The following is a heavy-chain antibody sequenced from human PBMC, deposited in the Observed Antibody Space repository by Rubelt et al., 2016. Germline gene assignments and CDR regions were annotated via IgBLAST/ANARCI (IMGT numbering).Heavy chain of an antibody. CDR2: ISYDGSNK. CDR3: ASEGPSVGDAFDI. V-gene: IGHV3-30*04. J-gene: IGHJ3*02. CDR1: SYA. D-gene: IGHD5/OR15-5a*01. Sequence: SYAMHWVRQAPGKGLEWVAVISYDGSNKYYADSVKGRFTISRDNSKNTLYLQMNSLRAEDTAVYYCASEGPSVGDAFDIWGQGTMVTVSS.